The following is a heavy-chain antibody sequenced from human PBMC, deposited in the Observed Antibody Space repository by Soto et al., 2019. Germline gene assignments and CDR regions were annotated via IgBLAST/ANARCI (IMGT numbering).Heavy chain of an antibody. J-gene: IGHJ3*02. CDR1: CYTFTIYC. CDR3: AREDQWVAETNGEAFDI. Sequence: ASVKVSFKASCYTFTIYCITLFLHSPLQGLELMGWISAYNVEAAYAQNFQGRVTMTTDTSTSTAYMELRSLRYGDTAVYFCAREDQWVAETNGEAFDIWGKGKKVNVSS. V-gene: IGHV1-18*01. CDR2: ISAYNVEA. D-gene: IGHD6-19*01.